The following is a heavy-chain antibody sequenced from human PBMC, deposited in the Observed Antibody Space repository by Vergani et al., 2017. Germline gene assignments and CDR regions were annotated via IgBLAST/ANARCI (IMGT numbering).Heavy chain of an antibody. Sequence: VESGGGLVLPGGSLRLSCAASGFIFSALSMNWVRQTTTKGLEWVAYFSGDGAVAHYTDSVRGRFIISRDNGHESLFLQMNNVRVDYSAGYYCATKWGLFGGRGALVTGSS. CDR2: FSGDGAVA. D-gene: IGHD3-3*01. CDR1: GFIFSALS. CDR3: ATKWGLF. V-gene: IGHV3-48*01. J-gene: IGHJ4*02.